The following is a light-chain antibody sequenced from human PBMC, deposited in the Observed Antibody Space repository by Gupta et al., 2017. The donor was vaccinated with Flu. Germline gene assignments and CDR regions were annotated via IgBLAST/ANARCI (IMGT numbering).Light chain of an antibody. CDR2: GAS. CDR3: QHTYNSPRT. V-gene: IGKV1-39*01. Sequence: PSSLPASVGDRVTITCRTSQDVRNYLHWYQQKSGSAPKLLVYGASSLQNGVPSMFRGSGSGTDFTLTITNLQPEDFATYFCQHTYNSPRTFGQGTKVEVK. CDR1: QDVRNY. J-gene: IGKJ1*01.